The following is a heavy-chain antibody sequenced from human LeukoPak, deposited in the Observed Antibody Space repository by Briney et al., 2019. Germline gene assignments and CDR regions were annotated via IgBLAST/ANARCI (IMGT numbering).Heavy chain of an antibody. Sequence: GGSLRLSCAASGFPFSSHWLSWFRQSPGKGLEWVAHINQDGSEKYYVDSVKGRFTISRDNARNSQYLQMNSLRAEDTAVYYCAREVLYTGDYWGQGTLVTVSS. CDR1: GFPFSSHW. V-gene: IGHV3-7*01. D-gene: IGHD1-14*01. J-gene: IGHJ4*02. CDR3: AREVLYTGDY. CDR2: INQDGSEK.